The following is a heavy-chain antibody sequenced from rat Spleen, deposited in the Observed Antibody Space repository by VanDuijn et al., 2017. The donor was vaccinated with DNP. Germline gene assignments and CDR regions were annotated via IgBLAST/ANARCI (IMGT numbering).Heavy chain of an antibody. V-gene: IGHV5-22*01. CDR1: GFTFSDYN. CDR3: AREVYYYFDN. J-gene: IGHJ2*01. CDR2: ISYEGSST. Sequence: EVQLVESGGGLVQPGRSLKLSCAASGFTFSDYNMAWVRQAPQKGLEWIASISYEGSSTYYGESVKGRFTISRDNAKSTLYLQMNSLRSEDTATYYCAREVYYYFDNWGQGVMVTVSS. D-gene: IGHD1-2*01.